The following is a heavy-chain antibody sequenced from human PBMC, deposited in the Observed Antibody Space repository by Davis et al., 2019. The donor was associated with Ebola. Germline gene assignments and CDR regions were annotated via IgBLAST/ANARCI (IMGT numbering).Heavy chain of an antibody. CDR2: ISGSGGST. CDR3: AKGEVVPAALYYYYGMDV. CDR1: GFTFSSYA. D-gene: IGHD2-2*01. V-gene: IGHV3-23*01. Sequence: PGGSLRLSCAASGFTFSSYAMSWVRQAPGKGLEWVSAISGSGGSTYYADSVKGRFTISRDNSKNTLYLQMNSLRAEDTAVYYCAKGEVVPAALYYYYGMDVWGQGTTVTVSS. J-gene: IGHJ6*02.